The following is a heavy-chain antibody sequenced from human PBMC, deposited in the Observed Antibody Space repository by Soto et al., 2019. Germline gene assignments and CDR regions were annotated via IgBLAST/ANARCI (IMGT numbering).Heavy chain of an antibody. CDR1: GFTCSSYA. CDR2: VSYDGSIE. CDR3: AKDLYYYDFSLDDS. Sequence: GGALRLSCIDSGFTCSSYAMHWVRLAPGKGLEWVAVVSYDGSIENYADSVRGRFTISRDNSKNTVFLQMNSLRVEDTAVYYCAKDLYYYDFSLDDSWGQGTLFTVSS. D-gene: IGHD3-16*01. J-gene: IGHJ5*02. V-gene: IGHV3-30*04.